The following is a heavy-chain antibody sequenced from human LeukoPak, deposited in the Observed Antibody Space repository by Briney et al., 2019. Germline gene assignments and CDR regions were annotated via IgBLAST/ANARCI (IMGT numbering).Heavy chain of an antibody. J-gene: IGHJ3*02. Sequence: SETLSLTCTVSGGSISSYYWSWFRQPPGKGLEWIGDIYHTGSSNYNPSLKSRVTISVDTSKNRFSLKLSSVTAADTAVYFCARDDYYGSGPFRVDAFDIWGRGTMVTVSS. CDR3: ARDDYYGSGPFRVDAFDI. CDR1: GGSISSYY. V-gene: IGHV4-59*01. D-gene: IGHD3-10*01. CDR2: IYHTGSS.